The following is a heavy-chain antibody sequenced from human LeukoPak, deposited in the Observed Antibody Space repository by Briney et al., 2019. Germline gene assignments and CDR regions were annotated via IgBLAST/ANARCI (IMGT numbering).Heavy chain of an antibody. Sequence: PSETLSLTCTVSGGSISSSSYYWGWIRQPPGKGLEWVSAISGSGGSTYYADSVKGRFTISRDNSKNTLYLQMNSLRAEDTAVYYCAKDETQWLAPTHWGQGTLVTVSS. CDR3: AKDETQWLAPTH. CDR1: GGSISSSSYY. CDR2: ISGSGGST. D-gene: IGHD6-19*01. J-gene: IGHJ4*02. V-gene: IGHV3-23*01.